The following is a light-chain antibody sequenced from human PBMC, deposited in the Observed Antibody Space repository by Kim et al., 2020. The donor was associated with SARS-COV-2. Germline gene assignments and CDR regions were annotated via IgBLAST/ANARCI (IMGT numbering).Light chain of an antibody. CDR2: GAS. J-gene: IGKJ5*01. V-gene: IGKV1-17*01. CDR3: LQHSTYPIT. Sequence: ASVGDRATITCRASQDIRNDLGWYQQNPGRAPKRRIYGASSLQSGVPSRFSGSGSGTEFTLTISSVQPEDFATYFCLQHSTYPITFGQGTRLEIK. CDR1: QDIRND.